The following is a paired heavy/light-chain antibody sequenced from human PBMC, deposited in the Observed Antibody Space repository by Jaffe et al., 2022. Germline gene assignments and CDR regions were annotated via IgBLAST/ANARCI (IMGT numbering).Light chain of an antibody. V-gene: IGKV3-15*01. CDR1: QSVSSN. CDR3: QQYNNWPGS. J-gene: IGKJ2*03. Sequence: EIVMTQSPATLSVSPGERATLSCRASQSVSSNLAWYQQKPGQAPRLLIYGASTRATGIPARFSGSGSGTEFTLTISSLQSEDFAVYYCQQYNNWPGSFGQGTKLEIK. CDR2: GAS.
Heavy chain of an antibody. J-gene: IGHJ3*02. D-gene: IGHD3-9*01. CDR2: ISWNSGSI. Sequence: EVQLVESGGGLVQPGRSLRLSCAASGFTFDDYAMHWVRQAPGKGLEWVSGISWNSGSIGYADSVKGRFTISRDNAKNSLYLQMNSLRAEDTALYYCAKDLNYDILTGYQPGTSDAFDIWGQGTMVTVSS. CDR1: GFTFDDYA. CDR3: AKDLNYDILTGYQPGTSDAFDI. V-gene: IGHV3-9*01.